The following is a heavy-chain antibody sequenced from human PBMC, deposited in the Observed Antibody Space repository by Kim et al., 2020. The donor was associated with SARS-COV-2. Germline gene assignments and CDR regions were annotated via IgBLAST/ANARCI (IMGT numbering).Heavy chain of an antibody. CDR2: IRKDASEE. CDR3: ARGDGYNYFALDY. CDR1: GFTFSDYW. J-gene: IGHJ4*02. Sequence: GGSLRLSCTASGFTFSDYWMTWVRQAPGKGLEWVANIRKDASEEYYVDSVRGRFTISRNNVHNSLYLQMNSLRVEDTAVYYCARGDGYNYFALDYWGQGTLVIVSS. D-gene: IGHD5-12*01. V-gene: IGHV3-7*01.